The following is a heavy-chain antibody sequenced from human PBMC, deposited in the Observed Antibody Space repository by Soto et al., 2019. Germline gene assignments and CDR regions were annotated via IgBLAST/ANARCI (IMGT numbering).Heavy chain of an antibody. CDR2: IYYSGST. D-gene: IGHD5-18*01. J-gene: IGHJ6*02. V-gene: IGHV4-30-4*01. CDR1: GGSISSGDYY. CDR3: AREGAMVMDAGYYYGMDV. Sequence: SETLSLTCTVSGGSISSGDYYWSWIRQPPGKGLEWIGYIYYSGSTYYNPSLKSRVTISVDTSKNQFSLKLSSVTAADTAVYYCAREGAMVMDAGYYYGMDVWGQGTTVTSP.